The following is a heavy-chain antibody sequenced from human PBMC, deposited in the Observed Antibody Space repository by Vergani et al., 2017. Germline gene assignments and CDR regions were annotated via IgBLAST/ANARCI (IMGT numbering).Heavy chain of an antibody. CDR1: GYTFTSYY. CDR3: ARAGYLYYYYDGMDG. V-gene: IGHV1-46*03. D-gene: IGHD6-25*01. CDR2: INPSGGST. J-gene: IGHJ6*04. Sequence: QVQLVQSGAEVKKPGASVKVSCKASGYTFTSYYMHWVRQAPGQGLEWMGIINPSGGSTSYAPKFQGGVTMTRETSTSTAYMERSSLGSEDTAVYYCARAGYLYYYYDGMDGWGEGTTVTVSS.